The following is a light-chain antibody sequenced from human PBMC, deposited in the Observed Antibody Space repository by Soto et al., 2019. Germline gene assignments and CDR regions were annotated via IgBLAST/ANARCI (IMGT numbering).Light chain of an antibody. Sequence: SSELTQPPSVSVAPGQTARITCGGNNIGSKSVHWYQQKPGQAPVLVVYDDSDRPSGIPKRFSGSNSGNTATLTISRVEAGDEADYYCQVWDSSSDHPDYVFGTGTKLTV. CDR3: QVWDSSSDHPDYV. V-gene: IGLV3-21*02. CDR1: NIGSKS. J-gene: IGLJ1*01. CDR2: DDS.